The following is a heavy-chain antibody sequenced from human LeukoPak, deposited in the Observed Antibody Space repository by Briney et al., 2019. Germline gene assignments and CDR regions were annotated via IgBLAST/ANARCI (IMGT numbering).Heavy chain of an antibody. J-gene: IGHJ4*02. V-gene: IGHV3-23*01. Sequence: PGGSLRLSCAASGFTFDDYAMSWVRQAPGKGLEWVSAISGSGGSTYYADSVKGRFTISRDNSKNTLYLQMNSLRAEDTAVYYCAKGSTMIVVVITLDYWGQGTLVTVSS. D-gene: IGHD3-22*01. CDR1: GFTFDDYA. CDR2: ISGSGGST. CDR3: AKGSTMIVVVITLDY.